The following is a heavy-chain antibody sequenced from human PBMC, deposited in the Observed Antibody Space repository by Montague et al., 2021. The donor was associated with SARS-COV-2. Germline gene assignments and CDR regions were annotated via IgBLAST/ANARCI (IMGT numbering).Heavy chain of an antibody. D-gene: IGHD1/OR15-1a*01. J-gene: IGHJ3*02. Sequence: SETLSLTCTVSGGSINSFYWSWVRQSPGKRMEWIGSIYFTGKTYXXPSLKSRVTISIDTSKNHFSLRLSSVTAADSAVFYCARWGLNNAFDIWGLGTMITISS. CDR1: GGSINSFY. CDR2: IYFTGKT. CDR3: ARWGLNNAFDI. V-gene: IGHV4-59*05.